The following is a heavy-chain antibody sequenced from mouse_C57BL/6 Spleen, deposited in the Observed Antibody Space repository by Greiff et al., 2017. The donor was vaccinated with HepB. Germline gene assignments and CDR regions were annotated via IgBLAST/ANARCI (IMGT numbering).Heavy chain of an antibody. CDR1: GFTFTDYY. CDR3: ARFSGYYALDY. V-gene: IGHV7-3*01. CDR2: ISNKANGYTT. Sequence: EVKLVESGGGLVQPGGSLTLSCAASGFTFTDYYMRWVRQPPGKALEWLGFISNKANGYTTEYSASVKGRFTISRDNSQGILYLQMHALRAEDSATYYCARFSGYYALDYWGQGTSVTVSS. D-gene: IGHD3-2*02. J-gene: IGHJ4*01.